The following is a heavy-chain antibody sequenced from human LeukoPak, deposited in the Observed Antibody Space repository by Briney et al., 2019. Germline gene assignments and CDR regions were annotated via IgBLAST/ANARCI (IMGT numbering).Heavy chain of an antibody. CDR1: GFTVSSNY. V-gene: IGHV3-53*01. D-gene: IGHD6-6*01. CDR3: ARVPGSISSSRTNPGY. J-gene: IGHJ4*02. Sequence: GGSLRLSCAASGFTVSSNYTSWVRQAPGKGLEWVSVIYSGGSTYYADSVKGRFTISRDNSKNTLYLQMNSLRAEDTAVYYCARVPGSISSSRTNPGYWGQGTLVTVSS. CDR2: IYSGGST.